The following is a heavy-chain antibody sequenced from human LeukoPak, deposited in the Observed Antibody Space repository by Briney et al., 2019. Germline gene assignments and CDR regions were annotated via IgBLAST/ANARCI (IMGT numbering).Heavy chain of an antibody. D-gene: IGHD3-10*01. CDR1: GGTFSSYA. J-gene: IGHJ6*02. CDR2: IIPIFGTA. V-gene: IGHV1-69*13. Sequence: SVKVSCTASGGTFSSYAISWVRQAPGQGLEWMGGIIPIFGTANYAQKFQGRVTITADESTSTAYMELSSLRSEDTAVYYCARVDYYGSGHHYYYYYGMDVWGQGTTVTVSS. CDR3: ARVDYYGSGHHYYYYYGMDV.